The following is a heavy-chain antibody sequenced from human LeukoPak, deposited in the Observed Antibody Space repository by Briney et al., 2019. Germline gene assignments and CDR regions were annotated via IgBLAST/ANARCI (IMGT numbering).Heavy chain of an antibody. V-gene: IGHV4-39*01. CDR1: GGSIRSSSYY. D-gene: IGHD6-6*01. Sequence: SETLSLTCAVSGGSIRSSSYYWGWIRQPPGKGLEWIGSIYYSGTTYYNPSLKSRVTISVDTSKNQFSLNLNSATAADTAVYYCATQVGAARTYFDYWGQGTLVTVSS. J-gene: IGHJ4*02. CDR3: ATQVGAARTYFDY. CDR2: IYYSGTT.